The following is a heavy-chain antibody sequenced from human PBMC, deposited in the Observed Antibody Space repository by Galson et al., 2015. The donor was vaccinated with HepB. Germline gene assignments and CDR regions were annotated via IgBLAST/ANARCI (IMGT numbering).Heavy chain of an antibody. CDR3: ASLKWELRRGYFDY. Sequence: SLRLSCAASGSTFSNFNMNWVRQAPGKGLEWVSSISSSSTYIYYADSVKGRFTISRDNAKNSLYLHMNSLRAADTAVYYCASLKWELRRGYFDYWGQGTLVTVSS. J-gene: IGHJ4*02. CDR1: GSTFSNFN. CDR2: ISSSSTYI. V-gene: IGHV3-21*01. D-gene: IGHD1-26*01.